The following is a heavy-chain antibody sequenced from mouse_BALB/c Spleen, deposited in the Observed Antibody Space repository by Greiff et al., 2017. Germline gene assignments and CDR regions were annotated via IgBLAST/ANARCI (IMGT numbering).Heavy chain of an antibody. Sequence: EVQLVESGPSLVKPSQTLSLTCSVTGDSITSGYWNWIRKFPGNKLEYMGYISYSGSTYYNPSLKSRISITRDTSKNQYYLQLNSVTTEDTATYYCASHYYGSRTYWYFDVWGAGTTVTVSS. J-gene: IGHJ1*01. CDR3: ASHYYGSRTYWYFDV. V-gene: IGHV3-8*02. CDR1: GDSITSGY. D-gene: IGHD1-1*01. CDR2: ISYSGST.